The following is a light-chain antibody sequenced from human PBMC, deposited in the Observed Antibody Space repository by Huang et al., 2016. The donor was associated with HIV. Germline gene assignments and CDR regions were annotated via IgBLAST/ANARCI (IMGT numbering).Light chain of an antibody. CDR2: SAS. Sequence: DLQMTQSPSSLSASVGDRVTITCRASQSLNNYLNWYQQKPGKAPNLLIYSASTLQSGVPPRFSGGVSWTVFTLTISNLQPEDYATYYCQQTFSVPLTFGGGTKVEIK. V-gene: IGKV1-39*01. CDR1: QSLNNY. J-gene: IGKJ4*01. CDR3: QQTFSVPLT.